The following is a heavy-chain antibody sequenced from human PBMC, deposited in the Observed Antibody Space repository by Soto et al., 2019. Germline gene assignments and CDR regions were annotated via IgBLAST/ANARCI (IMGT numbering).Heavy chain of an antibody. CDR1: GFTFSSYW. D-gene: IGHD3-3*01. J-gene: IGHJ6*03. Sequence: GGSLRLSCAASGFTFSSYWMSWVRQAPGKGLEWVANIKQDGSEKYYVDSVKGRFTISRDNAKNSLYLQMNSLRAEDTAVYYCARRLLVTIFGLVIPLDYYYYDMDVWGKGTTVTVSS. CDR2: IKQDGSEK. CDR3: ARRLLVTIFGLVIPLDYYYYDMDV. V-gene: IGHV3-7*01.